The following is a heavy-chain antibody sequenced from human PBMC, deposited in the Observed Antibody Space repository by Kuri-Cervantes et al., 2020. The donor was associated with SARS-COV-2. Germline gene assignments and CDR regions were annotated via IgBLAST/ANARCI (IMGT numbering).Heavy chain of an antibody. Sequence: SETLSLTCTVSGGSISSGSYYRSWIRQPAGRGLEWIGRIYTSGSTNYNPSLKSRVTISVDTSKNQFSLKLSSVTAADTAVYYCARVRRWLQSNDVFDIWGQGTMVTVSS. V-gene: IGHV4-61*02. D-gene: IGHD5-24*01. CDR2: IYTSGST. CDR3: ARVRRWLQSNDVFDI. CDR1: GGSISSGSYY. J-gene: IGHJ3*02.